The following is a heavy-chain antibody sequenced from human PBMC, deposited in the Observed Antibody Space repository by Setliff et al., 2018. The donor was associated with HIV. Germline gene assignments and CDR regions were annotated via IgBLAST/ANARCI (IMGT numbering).Heavy chain of an antibody. Sequence: RASVKVSCKASGGTFSNYAISWVRQAPGQGLEWMGGIIPILDTAKYAQKFQGRVTITTDESTSTAYMELSSLRSEDTAVYYCASRAGLGYMDVWGKGTTVTVSS. CDR1: GGTFSNYA. V-gene: IGHV1-69*05. CDR3: ASRAGLGYMDV. J-gene: IGHJ6*03. CDR2: IIPILDTA. D-gene: IGHD3-16*01.